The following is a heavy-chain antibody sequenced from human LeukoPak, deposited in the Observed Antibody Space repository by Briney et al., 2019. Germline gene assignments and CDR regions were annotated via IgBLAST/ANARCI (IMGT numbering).Heavy chain of an antibody. Sequence: GGSLRLSCAASGFTFSSYSMNWVRQAPGKGLEWVSSISSSSSYIYYADSVKGRFTISRDNAKNSLYLQMNSLRAEDTAVYYCARDRCNAGTCYPSVLDYWGQGTLVTVSS. V-gene: IGHV3-21*01. CDR3: ARDRCNAGTCYPSVLDY. CDR1: GFTFSSYS. CDR2: ISSSSSYI. D-gene: IGHD2-15*01. J-gene: IGHJ4*02.